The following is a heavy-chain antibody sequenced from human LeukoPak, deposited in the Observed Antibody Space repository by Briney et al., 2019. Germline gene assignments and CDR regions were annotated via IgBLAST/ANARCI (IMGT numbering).Heavy chain of an antibody. J-gene: IGHJ2*01. CDR1: GGSISTGGYY. CDR3: ARAILTPSGYVWHFDL. Sequence: SETLSLTCTVSGGSISTGGYYWSWIRQLPGKGLEWIGYIHSSGSAYYNPSLRSRVTMSVDTSKNQFSLNLGYMTAADTALYYCARAILTPSGYVWHFDLWGRGTLVTVSS. V-gene: IGHV4-31*03. CDR2: IHSSGSA. D-gene: IGHD3-3*01.